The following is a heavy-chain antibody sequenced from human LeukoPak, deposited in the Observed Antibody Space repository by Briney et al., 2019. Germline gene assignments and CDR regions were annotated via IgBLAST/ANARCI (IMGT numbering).Heavy chain of an antibody. J-gene: IGHJ6*02. V-gene: IGHV3-30*04. CDR2: MSYDGSNI. Sequence: GRSLRLSCATSGFTFSHYAMHWVRQAPGKALEWVAVMSYDGSNIYYADSVKGRFTISRENSKNTLYLQMNSLRAEDTAVYYCAKDPTVHSGYDLDYYYGMDVWGQGTTVTVSS. CDR1: GFTFSHYA. D-gene: IGHD5-12*01. CDR3: AKDPTVHSGYDLDYYYGMDV.